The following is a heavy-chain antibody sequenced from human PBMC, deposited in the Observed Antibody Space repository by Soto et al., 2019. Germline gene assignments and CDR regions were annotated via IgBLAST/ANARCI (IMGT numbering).Heavy chain of an antibody. V-gene: IGHV3-30*03. CDR3: ATSASSDH. CDR2: ISYDGSHK. Sequence: VQQVESGGGVVQPGRSLRLSCVASGFLFDTYGMHWVRQTPGKGLEWVAIISYDGSHKEYADSVKGRFAISRDNSENTLYLQMNNLGVEDTALYYCATSASSDHWGQGTQVTVSS. CDR1: GFLFDTYG. D-gene: IGHD1-26*01. J-gene: IGHJ4*02.